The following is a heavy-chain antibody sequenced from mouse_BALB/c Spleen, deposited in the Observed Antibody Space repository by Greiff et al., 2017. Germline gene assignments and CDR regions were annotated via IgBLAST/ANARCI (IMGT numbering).Heavy chain of an antibody. D-gene: IGHD1-1*01. CDR3: ARYDYGSLYAMDY. Sequence: ESGPGLVKPSQSLSLTCTVTGYSITCDYAWNWIRQFPGNKLEWMGYISYSGSTSYNPSLKSRISITRDTSKNQFFLQLNSVTTEDTATYYCARYDYGSLYAMDYWGQGTSVTVAS. CDR2: ISYSGST. CDR1: GYSITCDYA. J-gene: IGHJ4*01. V-gene: IGHV3-2*02.